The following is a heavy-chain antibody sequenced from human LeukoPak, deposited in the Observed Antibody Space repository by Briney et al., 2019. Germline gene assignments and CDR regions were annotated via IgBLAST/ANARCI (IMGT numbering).Heavy chain of an antibody. CDR2: ISSSGSTI. Sequence: EGSLRLSCAASGFTFSDYYMSWIRQAPGKGLEWVSYISSSGSTIYYADSVKGRFTISRDNAKNSLYLQMNSLRAEDTAVYYCARDISYYDILTGYLGGALDYWGQGTLVTVS. CDR1: GFTFSDYY. J-gene: IGHJ4*02. CDR3: ARDISYYDILTGYLGGALDY. D-gene: IGHD3-9*01. V-gene: IGHV3-11*01.